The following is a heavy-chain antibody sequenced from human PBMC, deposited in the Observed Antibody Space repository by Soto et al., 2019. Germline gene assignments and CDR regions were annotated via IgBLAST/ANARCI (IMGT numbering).Heavy chain of an antibody. CDR1: GGSISSGDYY. D-gene: IGHD2-15*01. Sequence: SETLSLTCTVSGGSISSGDYYWSWIRQPPGKGLEWIGYIYYSGSTYYNPSLKSRVTISVDTSKNQFSLKLSSVTAADTAVYYCARVSHYCSGGSCYYPFDYWGQGTLVTVSS. CDR2: IYYSGST. CDR3: ARVSHYCSGGSCYYPFDY. V-gene: IGHV4-30-4*01. J-gene: IGHJ4*02.